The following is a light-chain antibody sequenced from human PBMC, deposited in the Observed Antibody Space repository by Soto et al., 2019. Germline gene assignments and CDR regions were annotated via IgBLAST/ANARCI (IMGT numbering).Light chain of an antibody. CDR3: QQYYSYPRT. CDR1: QGISSY. J-gene: IGKJ1*01. CDR2: AAS. V-gene: IGKV1-8*01. Sequence: AIRMTQSPSSLSASTGDRVTITCRASQGISSYLAWYQQKPGKAPKLLIYAASTLQSGVPSRFSGSGSGTDFTLTISCLQSEDFATYYRQQYYSYPRTFGQGTKVDSK.